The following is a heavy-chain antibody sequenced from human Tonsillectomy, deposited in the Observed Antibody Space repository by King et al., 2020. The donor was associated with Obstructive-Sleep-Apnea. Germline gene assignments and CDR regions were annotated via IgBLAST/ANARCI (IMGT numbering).Heavy chain of an antibody. D-gene: IGHD7-27*01. V-gene: IGHV3-48*01. CDR2: IAGGGNNI. J-gene: IGHJ4*02. Sequence: EVQLVESGGVLVQPGGSLRLSCAVSGFTFSTYSMNCVRQAPGKGLEWVSYIAGGGNNIHYADSVKGRFTISRDNAQNSLYLQMSGLRAEDTGVYYCARDFLWAFDYWGQGTLVTVSS. CDR3: ARDFLWAFDY. CDR1: GFTFSTYS.